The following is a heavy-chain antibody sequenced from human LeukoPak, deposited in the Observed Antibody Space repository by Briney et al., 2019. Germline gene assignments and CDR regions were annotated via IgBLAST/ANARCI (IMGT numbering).Heavy chain of an antibody. D-gene: IGHD6-13*01. Sequence: GGSLRLSCAASGFTFTNFEMNWVRQAPGKGLEWVSYISYSGSTTSYADSVKGRFTISRDNAKNSLYLQMNSLRAEDTAVYYCASSLPRYSSSWYLFNYWGQGTLVTVSS. V-gene: IGHV3-48*03. CDR1: GFTFTNFE. CDR3: ASSLPRYSSSWYLFNY. CDR2: ISYSGSTT. J-gene: IGHJ4*02.